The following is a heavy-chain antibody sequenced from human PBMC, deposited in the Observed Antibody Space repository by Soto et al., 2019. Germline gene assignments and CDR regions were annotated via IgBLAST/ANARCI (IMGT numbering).Heavy chain of an antibody. CDR2: IKQDGSKK. J-gene: IGHJ6*02. V-gene: IGHV3-7*05. D-gene: IGHD3-10*01. Sequence: PGGSLRLSCAASGVTFSSYWMSWVRQAPGKGLEWVANIKQDGSKKYYVDSVKGRFTISRDNAKNSLYLQMNSLRAEDTAVYYCARDNYGSGSASHRDYYYYYGMDVWGQGTTVTVSS. CDR1: GVTFSSYW. CDR3: ARDNYGSGSASHRDYYYYYGMDV.